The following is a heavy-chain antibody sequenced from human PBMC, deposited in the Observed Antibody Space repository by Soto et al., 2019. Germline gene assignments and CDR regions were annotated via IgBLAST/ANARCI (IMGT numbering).Heavy chain of an antibody. J-gene: IGHJ4*02. CDR1: GGSISSSY. D-gene: IGHD6-13*01. CDR3: ARQLIY. V-gene: IGHV4-59*08. Sequence: SETLSLTCTVSGGSISSSYWSWIRQPPGKGLEWIGYIYDSGSTYYNSSLKSRVTMSVDTSKNQFSLKLSSVTAADTAVYYCARQLIYWGKGHPVTFSS. CDR2: IYDSGST.